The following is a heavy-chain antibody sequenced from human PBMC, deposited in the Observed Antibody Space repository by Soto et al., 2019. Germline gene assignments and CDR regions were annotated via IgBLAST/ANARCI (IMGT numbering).Heavy chain of an antibody. J-gene: IGHJ6*02. CDR2: ISYDGSNK. CDR3: AKDLLSGYSYGYPYGMDV. D-gene: IGHD5-18*01. Sequence: PGGSLRLSCAASGFTFSSYGMHWVRQAPGKGLEWVAVISYDGSNKYYADSVKGRFTISRDNSKNTLYLQMNSLRAEDTAVYYCAKDLLSGYSYGYPYGMDVWGQGTTVTVSS. CDR1: GFTFSSYG. V-gene: IGHV3-30*18.